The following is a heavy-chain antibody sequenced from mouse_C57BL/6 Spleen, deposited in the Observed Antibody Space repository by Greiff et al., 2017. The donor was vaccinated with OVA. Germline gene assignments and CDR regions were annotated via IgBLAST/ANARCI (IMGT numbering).Heavy chain of an antibody. V-gene: IGHV5-17*01. CDR1: GFTFSDYG. D-gene: IGHD3-1*01. J-gene: IGHJ3*01. Sequence: EVKLQESGGGLVKPGGSLKLSCAASGFTFSDYGMHWVRQAPEKGLEWVAYISSGSSTIYYADTVKGRFTISRDNAKNTLFLQMTSLRSEDTAMYYCAGGYRVFAYWGQGTLVTVSA. CDR2: ISSGSSTI. CDR3: AGGYRVFAY.